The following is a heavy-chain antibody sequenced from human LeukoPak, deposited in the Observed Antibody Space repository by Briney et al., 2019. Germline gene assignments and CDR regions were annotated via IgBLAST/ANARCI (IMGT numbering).Heavy chain of an antibody. Sequence: PGGSLILSCAASGYTFSSYWMHWVRQVPGRGLVWVSRINTGGSSTTYADSVKGRFTISRDNAKNTLYLQMNSLRAEDTAVYYCARSNQADDYWGQGTLVTVSS. J-gene: IGHJ4*02. CDR1: GYTFSSYW. D-gene: IGHD4-11*01. V-gene: IGHV3-74*01. CDR2: INTGGSST. CDR3: ARSNQADDY.